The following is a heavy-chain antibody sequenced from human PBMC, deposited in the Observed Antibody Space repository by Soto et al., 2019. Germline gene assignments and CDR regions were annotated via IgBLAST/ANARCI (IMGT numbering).Heavy chain of an antibody. V-gene: IGHV3-9*01. D-gene: IGHD6-25*01. J-gene: IGHJ3*02. CDR1: GFTLHDHA. CDR3: TKDISAGGADI. Sequence: EVQLVESGGGFVQPGGSLRLSCAASGFTLHDHAMHWVRQAPGKGLEWGSGIMWNSDRIDYADSVRGRFTTSRDNAKNSLYLQMNSLRPEDTALYYCTKDISAGGADIWGQGTMVTVS. CDR2: IMWNSDRI.